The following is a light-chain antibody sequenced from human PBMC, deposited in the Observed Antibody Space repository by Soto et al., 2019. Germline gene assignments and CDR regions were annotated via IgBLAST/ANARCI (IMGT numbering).Light chain of an antibody. Sequence: QMTQSPASLSASVGDRVTITCRASRDISDYLNWFQHKPGRAPKLLIYAASVLHSGVPARFSGSGSESGTEYTLTISILQPEDSATYYCQQSYSPPLTFGGGTRVEIK. V-gene: IGKV1-39*01. CDR2: AAS. CDR3: QQSYSPPLT. J-gene: IGKJ4*01. CDR1: RDISDY.